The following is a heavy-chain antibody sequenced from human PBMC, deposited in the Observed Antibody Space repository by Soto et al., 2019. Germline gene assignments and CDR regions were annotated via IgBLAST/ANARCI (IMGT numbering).Heavy chain of an antibody. CDR2: ISSSGSTI. V-gene: IGHV3-11*01. D-gene: IGHD6-19*01. CDR1: GFTFSDYY. Sequence: QVQLVESGGGLVKPGGSLRLSCAASGFTFSDYYMSWIRQAPGKGLEGVSYISSSGSTIYYADSVKGRFTISRDNAKNSVYLQMNSLGAEDTAVYYCARHFRLAVAGLEYYYYYMDVWGKGTTVTVYS. J-gene: IGHJ6*03. CDR3: ARHFRLAVAGLEYYYYYMDV.